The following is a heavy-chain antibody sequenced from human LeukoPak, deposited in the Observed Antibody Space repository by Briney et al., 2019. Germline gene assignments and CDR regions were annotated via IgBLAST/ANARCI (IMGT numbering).Heavy chain of an antibody. CDR1: GYTFTGYY. D-gene: IGHD3-9*01. J-gene: IGHJ4*02. CDR3: ATASRYFDWLSPSDY. CDR2: VNPNSGGT. V-gene: IGHV1-2*02. Sequence: ASVKVSCKASGYTFTGYYMHWVRQAPGQGLEWMGWVNPNSGGTNYAQKFQGRVTMTRDTSISTAYMELSRLRSDDTAVYYCATASRYFDWLSPSDYWGRGTLVTVSS.